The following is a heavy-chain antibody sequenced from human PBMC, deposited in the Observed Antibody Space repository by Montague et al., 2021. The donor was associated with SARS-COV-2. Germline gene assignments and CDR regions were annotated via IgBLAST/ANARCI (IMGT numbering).Heavy chain of an antibody. J-gene: IGHJ5*02. D-gene: IGHD1-26*01. CDR3: ARLYIQKTLVGASRRRWFDP. V-gene: IGHV4-39*01. CDR2: ISYTGST. CDR1: GDSMSGSNSY. Sequence: SETLSLICSVSGDSMSGSNSYWGWIRQPPGKGLESTGSISYTGSTSYNASLKSRVTMSVDTSKNEFSLRLSSVTASDTAVYYCARLYIQKTLVGASRRRWFDPWGQGTLVTVSS.